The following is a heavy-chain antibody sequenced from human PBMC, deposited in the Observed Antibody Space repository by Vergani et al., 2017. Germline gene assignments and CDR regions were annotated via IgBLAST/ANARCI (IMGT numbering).Heavy chain of an antibody. D-gene: IGHD1-26*01. J-gene: IGHJ4*02. CDR1: GFTFSTYA. V-gene: IGHV3-23*01. CDR2: ITGSGDSA. CDR3: AKALRLGEVGATKY. Sequence: EVQLLESGGGLVQPGGSLRLSCAASGFTFSTYAMSWVRQAPGKGLEWVSAITGSGDSAYYADSVKGRFTISRDNSKNTLYLQMNSLRAEDTAVYYCAKALRLGEVGATKYWGQGTLVTVSS.